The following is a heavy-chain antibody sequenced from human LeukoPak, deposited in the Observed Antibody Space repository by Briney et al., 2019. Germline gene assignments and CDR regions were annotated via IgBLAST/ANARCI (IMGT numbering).Heavy chain of an antibody. Sequence: ASVKVSCKVSGYTLTELSIHWVRQAPGKGLEWMGGFDPEDGETIYAQKFQGRVTMTEDTSTDTAYMELSSLRSEDTAVYYCATSGGFSGSGSYYTIDYWGQGTLVTVSS. J-gene: IGHJ4*02. V-gene: IGHV1-24*01. CDR2: FDPEDGET. D-gene: IGHD3-10*01. CDR3: ATSGGFSGSGSYYTIDY. CDR1: GYTLTELS.